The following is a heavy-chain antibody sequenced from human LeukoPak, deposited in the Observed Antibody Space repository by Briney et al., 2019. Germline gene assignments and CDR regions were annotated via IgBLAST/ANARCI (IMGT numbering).Heavy chain of an antibody. CDR3: TGELAGTNVHY. V-gene: IGHV4-39*07. CDR2: IYSNGDT. J-gene: IGHJ4*02. D-gene: IGHD1-7*01. CDR1: GGSIRSRTYF. Sequence: SETLSLTCSVSGGSIRSRTYFWGWIRQPPGKGLEWIGSIYSNGDTYYNPSRKSRFTTSLDTSKNQFSLKLSSVTAADTAIYFCTGELAGTNVHYWGQGTLVTISS.